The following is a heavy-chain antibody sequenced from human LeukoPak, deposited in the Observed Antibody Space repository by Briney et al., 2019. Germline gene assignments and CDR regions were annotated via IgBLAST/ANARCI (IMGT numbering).Heavy chain of an antibody. CDR2: IYHNGNT. V-gene: IGHV4-38-2*01. J-gene: IGHJ4*02. Sequence: PSETLSLTCDVSGYSISSGYYWGWIRQPPGKRLEWIGTIYHNGNTYYNPSLNSRATISVDTSRNQFSLELSSVTAADTAVFYCARARYNYGDSDYWGQGTLVTVSS. CDR3: ARARYNYGDSDY. CDR1: GYSISSGYY. D-gene: IGHD5-18*01.